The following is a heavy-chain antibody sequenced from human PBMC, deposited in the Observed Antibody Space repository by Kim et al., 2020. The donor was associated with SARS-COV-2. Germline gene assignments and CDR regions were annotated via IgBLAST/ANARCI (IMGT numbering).Heavy chain of an antibody. Sequence: ASVKVSCKASGYTFTGYYMHWVRQAPGQGLEWMGWINPNSGGTNYAQKFQGRVTMTRDTSISTAYMELSRLRSDDTAVYYCARAHIVVVPAAMEGGDYFDYWGQGTLVTVSS. CDR3: ARAHIVVVPAAMEGGDYFDY. CDR1: GYTFTGYY. V-gene: IGHV1-2*02. D-gene: IGHD2-2*01. CDR2: INPNSGGT. J-gene: IGHJ4*02.